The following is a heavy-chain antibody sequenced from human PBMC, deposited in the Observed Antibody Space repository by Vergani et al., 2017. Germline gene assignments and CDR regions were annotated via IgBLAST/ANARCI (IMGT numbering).Heavy chain of an antibody. Sequence: QLQLQESGPGLVKPSETLSLTCTVSGGSISSSSYYWGWIRQPPGKGLEWIGSIYYSGSTYSNPSRKSRVTISVDTPKNQFSRKLSTVTAADTAVYYCARAPYYYDSSGYYYFDYWGQGTLVTVSS. CDR2: IYYSGST. V-gene: IGHV4-39*07. J-gene: IGHJ4*02. CDR1: GGSISSSSYY. CDR3: ARAPYYYDSSGYYYFDY. D-gene: IGHD3-22*01.